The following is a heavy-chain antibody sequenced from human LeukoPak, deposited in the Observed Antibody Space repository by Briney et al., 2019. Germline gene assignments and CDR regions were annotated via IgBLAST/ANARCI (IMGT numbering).Heavy chain of an antibody. V-gene: IGHV3-30-3*01. CDR2: ISYDGSNK. D-gene: IGHD1-26*01. CDR3: ASRSGSYSGFDY. J-gene: IGHJ4*02. CDR1: GFTFSMYA. Sequence: PGGSLRLSCAASGFTFSMYAMHWVRQAPGKGLEWVALISYDGSNKHHADSVKGRFTISRDNSKNTLYLQINSLRVEDTAVYYCASRSGSYSGFDYWGQGTLVTVSS.